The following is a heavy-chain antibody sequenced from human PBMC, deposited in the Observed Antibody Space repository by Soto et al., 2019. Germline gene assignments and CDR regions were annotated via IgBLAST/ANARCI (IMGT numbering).Heavy chain of an antibody. Sequence: GGYLSLSCSAAGCPFSGYSMILVRQAPGKVLEWVSAISGSGGSTYYAYSVKGRFTISRDNSKNTLYLQMNSLRAEDTAVYYCAKYPAYYDSSGQDWFDPWGQGTLVTVS. D-gene: IGHD3-22*01. CDR1: GCPFSGYS. J-gene: IGHJ5*02. CDR2: ISGSGGST. V-gene: IGHV3-23*01. CDR3: AKYPAYYDSSGQDWFDP.